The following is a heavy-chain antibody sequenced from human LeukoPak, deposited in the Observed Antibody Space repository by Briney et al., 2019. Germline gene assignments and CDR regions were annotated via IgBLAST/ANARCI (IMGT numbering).Heavy chain of an antibody. CDR2: IYYSGST. D-gene: IGHD3-22*01. CDR3: APGSTSTGYYQS. J-gene: IGHJ4*02. CDR1: GGSISSSNYY. V-gene: IGHV4-39*01. Sequence: SETLSLTCTVSGGSISSSNYYWAWIRQPPGKGLEWIGSIYYSGSTYCSPSLKGRVTISVDTSKNQFFLKMTSVTVADTAVYHCAPGSTSTGYYQSWGQGTLVTVSS.